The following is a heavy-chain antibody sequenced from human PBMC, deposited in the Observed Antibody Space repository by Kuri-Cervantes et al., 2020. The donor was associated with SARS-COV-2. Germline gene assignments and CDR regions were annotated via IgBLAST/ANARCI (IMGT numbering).Heavy chain of an antibody. Sequence: GSLRLSCTVSGGSISSSGYYWSWIRQPPGKGLEWIGYIYYSGSTNYNPSLKSRVTISVDTSKNQFSLKLSSVTAADTAVYYCATMVRGALDYWGQGTLVTVSS. CDR3: ATMVRGALDY. V-gene: IGHV4-61*08. J-gene: IGHJ4*02. CDR2: IYYSGST. D-gene: IGHD3-10*01. CDR1: GGSISSSGYY.